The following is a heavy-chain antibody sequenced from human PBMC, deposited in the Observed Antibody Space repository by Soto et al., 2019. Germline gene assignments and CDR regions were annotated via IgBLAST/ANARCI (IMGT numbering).Heavy chain of an antibody. CDR3: TTSPTYYYDSSGYRHDAFDI. CDR1: GFTFSNAW. D-gene: IGHD3-22*01. Sequence: PGGSLRLSCAASGFTFSNAWMSWVRQAPGKGLEWVGRIKSKTDGGTTDYAAPVKGRFTISRDDSKNTLYLQMNSLKTEDTAVYYCTTSPTYYYDSSGYRHDAFDIWGQGTMVTVSS. J-gene: IGHJ3*02. V-gene: IGHV3-15*01. CDR2: IKSKTDGGTT.